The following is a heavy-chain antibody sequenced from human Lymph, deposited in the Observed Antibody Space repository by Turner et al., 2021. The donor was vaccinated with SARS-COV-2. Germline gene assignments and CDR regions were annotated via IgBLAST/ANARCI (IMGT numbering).Heavy chain of an antibody. CDR2: ISYDGSNK. D-gene: IGHD3-10*01. CDR1: GFTFSTYA. Sequence: QVQLVESGGGVVQPGRSLRLSCAASGFTFSTYAIYWVRQAPGKGLEWVAVISYDGSNKYYADSVKGRFTISRDNSKNTQYLQMNSLRAEDTAVYYCARYASGGYFYYGMDVWGQGTTVTVSS. V-gene: IGHV3-30*04. J-gene: IGHJ6*02. CDR3: ARYASGGYFYYGMDV.